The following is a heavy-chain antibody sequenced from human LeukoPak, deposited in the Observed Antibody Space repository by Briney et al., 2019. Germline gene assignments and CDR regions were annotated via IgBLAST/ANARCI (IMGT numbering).Heavy chain of an antibody. CDR3: ARALPSGSPSLVNWFDP. CDR1: GGSISSYY. CDR2: IYYSGST. Sequence: SETLSLTCTVSGGSISSYYWSWIRQPPGKGLEWIGYIYYSGSTNYNPSLKSRVTISVDTSKNQFSLKLSSATAADTAVYYCARALPSGSPSLVNWFDPWGQGTLVTVSS. J-gene: IGHJ5*02. V-gene: IGHV4-59*01. D-gene: IGHD3-10*01.